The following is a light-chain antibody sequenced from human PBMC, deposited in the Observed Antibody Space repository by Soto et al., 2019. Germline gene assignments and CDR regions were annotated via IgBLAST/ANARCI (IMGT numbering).Light chain of an antibody. Sequence: DIQMTQSPSSLSASVGDRVTITCRASQNINSHLHWYQQKPGKAPNLLIYAASTLESGVSSRFSGSGSGTDFTLTFSSLQPEDFTNYYCQQTYSTLWTFGQGNKVEIK. CDR2: AAS. J-gene: IGKJ1*01. CDR1: QNINSH. CDR3: QQTYSTLWT. V-gene: IGKV1-39*01.